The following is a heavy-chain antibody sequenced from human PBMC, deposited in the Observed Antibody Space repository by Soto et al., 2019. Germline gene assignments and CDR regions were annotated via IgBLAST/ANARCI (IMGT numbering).Heavy chain of an antibody. V-gene: IGHV3-33*01. CDR3: ARGDYYDSSGYPPFQH. D-gene: IGHD3-22*01. CDR1: GLTFSSYG. J-gene: IGHJ1*01. Sequence: QVQLVESGGGVVQPGRSLRLSCAASGLTFSSYGMHWVRQAPGKGLEWVAVIWYDGSNKYYADSVKGRFTISRDNSKNTLYLQMNSLRAEDTAVYYCARGDYYDSSGYPPFQHWGQGTLVTVSS. CDR2: IWYDGSNK.